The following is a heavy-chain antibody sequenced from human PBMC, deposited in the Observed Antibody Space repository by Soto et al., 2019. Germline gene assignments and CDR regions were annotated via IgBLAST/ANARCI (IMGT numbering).Heavy chain of an antibody. CDR1: GFTFSDYG. D-gene: IGHD3-9*01. CDR2: IWYDGSNK. Sequence: PGGSLRLSCAASGFTFSDYGMHWVRQAPGKGLEWVAVIWYDGSNKYYADSVKGRFTISRDNSKNTLYLQMNSLRAEDTAVYYCARDPLHYDILTRYSPNYFDFWGQGPLVTVSS. J-gene: IGHJ4*02. CDR3: ARDPLHYDILTRYSPNYFDF. V-gene: IGHV3-33*01.